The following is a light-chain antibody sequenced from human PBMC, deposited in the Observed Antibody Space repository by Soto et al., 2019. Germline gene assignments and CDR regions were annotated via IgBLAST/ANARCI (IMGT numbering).Light chain of an antibody. CDR2: EVS. J-gene: IGLJ1*01. CDR3: CSYTSSSTLPYV. Sequence: QSVLTQPASVSGSPGQSITISCTGTSSDVGGYNYVSWYQQHPDKAPKLMIYEVSNRPSGVSNRFSGSKSGNTASLTISGLQAEDETDDYCCSYTSSSTLPYVFGTGTKVTVL. CDR1: SSDVGGYNY. V-gene: IGLV2-14*01.